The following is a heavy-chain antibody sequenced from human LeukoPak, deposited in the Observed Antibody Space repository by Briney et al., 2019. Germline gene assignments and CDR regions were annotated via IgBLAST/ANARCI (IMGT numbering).Heavy chain of an antibody. CDR2: ISAYNGNT. CDR1: GYTFTSYG. V-gene: IGHV1-18*01. J-gene: IGHJ3*02. CDR3: ARNPPLDCSSTSCHPQAFDI. Sequence: ASVKVSCKASGYTFTSYGISWVRQAPGQGLEWMGWISAYNGNTNYAQKLQGRVTMTTDTSTSTAYMELRSLRSDDTAVYYCARNPPLDCSSTSCHPQAFDIWGQGTMVTVSS. D-gene: IGHD2-2*01.